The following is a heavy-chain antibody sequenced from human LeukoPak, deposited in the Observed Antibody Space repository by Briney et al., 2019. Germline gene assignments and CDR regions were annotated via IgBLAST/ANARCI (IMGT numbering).Heavy chain of an antibody. V-gene: IGHV3-49*04. J-gene: IGHJ4*02. Sequence: PGGSLRLSCTASRFTFGDYAMSWVRQAPGKGLEWVGFIRSKAYGGTTEYAASVKGRFTISRDDSKSIAYLQMNSLKTEDTAVYYCTRYYDSSGYYDGVDYWGQGTLVTVSS. CDR1: RFTFGDYA. D-gene: IGHD3-22*01. CDR2: IRSKAYGGTT. CDR3: TRYYDSSGYYDGVDY.